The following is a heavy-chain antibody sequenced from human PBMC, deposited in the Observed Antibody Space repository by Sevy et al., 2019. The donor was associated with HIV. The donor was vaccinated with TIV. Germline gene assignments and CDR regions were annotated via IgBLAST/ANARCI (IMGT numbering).Heavy chain of an antibody. CDR2: TYYRSKWFN. Sequence: SQILSLTCAISGDSVSTNSAARNWIRQSPSRGLEWLGRTYYRSKWFNEYAVPVKSRIIINPDTSKNQHSLQLNSVTPEDTAVYYCARESGTISAGTERYFDLWGRGTLVTVSS. CDR1: GDSVSTNSAA. J-gene: IGHJ2*01. D-gene: IGHD6-13*01. CDR3: ARESGTISAGTERYFDL. V-gene: IGHV6-1*01.